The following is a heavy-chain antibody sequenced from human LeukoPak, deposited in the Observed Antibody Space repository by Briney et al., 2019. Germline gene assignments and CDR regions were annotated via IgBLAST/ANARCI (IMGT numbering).Heavy chain of an antibody. V-gene: IGHV3-23*01. D-gene: IGHD3-22*01. J-gene: IGHJ4*02. CDR3: AKAFYYYDSSGYSRGDY. CDR1: GFTFSSYG. CDR2: ISGSGGST. Sequence: GGTLTLSCAASGFTFSSYGMSWVRQPPGKGLEWVSAISGSGGSTYYADSVKGRSTISTDTSKNTLYLQMNSLRAEDTAVYYCAKAFYYYDSSGYSRGDYWGQGKLVTVSS.